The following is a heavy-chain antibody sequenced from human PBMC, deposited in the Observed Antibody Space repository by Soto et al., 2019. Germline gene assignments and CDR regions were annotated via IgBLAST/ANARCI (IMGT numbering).Heavy chain of an antibody. D-gene: IGHD3-10*01. CDR3: ARATTMVRRNWFDP. CDR2: IYYSGST. V-gene: IGHV4-59*07. Sequence: KPSDTLSLTCTVSGGSISSYYWSWIRQPPGKGLEWIGYIYYSGSTNYNPSLKSRVTISVDTSKNQFSLKLSSVTAADTAVYYCARATTMVRRNWFDPWGQGTLVTVSS. J-gene: IGHJ5*02. CDR1: GGSISSYY.